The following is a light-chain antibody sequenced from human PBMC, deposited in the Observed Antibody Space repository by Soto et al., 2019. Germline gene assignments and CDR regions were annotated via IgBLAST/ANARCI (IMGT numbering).Light chain of an antibody. CDR1: SSDVGGYNH. V-gene: IGLV2-14*01. J-gene: IGLJ3*02. CDR2: EVR. CDR3: CSYTSSSIRV. Sequence: QSVLTQPASVSVSPGQSITISCTGTSSDVGGYNHVSWYQQHPGKAPKLIIYEVRNRPSGVSNRLSGSKSGNTASLTISGLQADDEAAYYCCSYTSSSIRVFGGGT.